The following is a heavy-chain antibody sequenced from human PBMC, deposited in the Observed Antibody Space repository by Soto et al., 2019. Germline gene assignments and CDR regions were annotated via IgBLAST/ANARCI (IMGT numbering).Heavy chain of an antibody. D-gene: IGHD6-13*01. CDR3: ARGIAAAGTYDY. Sequence: PSETLSLTCTVSGGSISSYYWSWIRQPPGKGLEWIGYIYYSGSTNYNPSLKSRVTISVGTSKNQFSLKLSSVTAADTAVYYCARGIAAAGTYDYWGQGTLVTVSS. CDR1: GGSISSYY. V-gene: IGHV4-59*01. J-gene: IGHJ4*02. CDR2: IYYSGST.